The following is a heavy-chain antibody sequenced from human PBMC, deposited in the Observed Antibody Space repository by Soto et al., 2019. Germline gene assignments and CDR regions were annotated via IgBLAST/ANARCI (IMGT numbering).Heavy chain of an antibody. CDR2: IFNSGST. J-gene: IGHJ5*02. Sequence: QVQLQESGPGLVKPSQTLSLTCNVSGGSITSGGYYWAGIRQHPGGGLWWSGHIFNSGSTHYTPTLRSRVTTSVDMSKNQFSLKLSSVTAADTAVYYCARGGTEDNWVDPWGQGTLGTVSS. V-gene: IGHV4-31*03. CDR1: GGSITSGGYY. CDR3: ARGGTEDNWVDP.